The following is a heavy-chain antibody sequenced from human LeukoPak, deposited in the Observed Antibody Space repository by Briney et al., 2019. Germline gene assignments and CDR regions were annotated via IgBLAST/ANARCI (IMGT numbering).Heavy chain of an antibody. D-gene: IGHD2-2*01. V-gene: IGHV3-23*01. J-gene: IGHJ6*02. CDR1: GFTFNNYA. Sequence: GGSLRLSCAASGFTFNNYAMSWVRQAPGKGLEWVSAISNSGGATYYADSVKGRFTISRDNSKNTLFLHMNSLRVEDTAVYYCAKAPPAATKHYHGMDVWGQGTTVTVSS. CDR2: ISNSGGAT. CDR3: AKAPPAATKHYHGMDV.